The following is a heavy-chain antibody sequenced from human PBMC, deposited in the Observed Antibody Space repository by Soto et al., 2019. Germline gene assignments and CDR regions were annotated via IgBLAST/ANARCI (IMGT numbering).Heavy chain of an antibody. CDR3: ARGHLFSPSSPRFRVDWFDP. J-gene: IGHJ5*02. CDR2: ISAYNGDT. CDR1: GYTFTSYG. V-gene: IGHV1-18*04. D-gene: IGHD6-6*01. Sequence: QVQLVQSGAEVKKPGASVKVSCKASGYTFTSYGFSWVRQAPGHGLAWMGWISAYNGDTNYAKNFQGRVTMTTDTSTSTAYLELRSLRSDDTAVYYCARGHLFSPSSPRFRVDWFDPWGQGSLVTVSS.